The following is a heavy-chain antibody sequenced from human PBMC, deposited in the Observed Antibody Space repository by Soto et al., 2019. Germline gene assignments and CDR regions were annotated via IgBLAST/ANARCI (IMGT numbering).Heavy chain of an antibody. CDR1: GGSFSGYY. Sequence: SETLSLTCAVYGGSFSGYYWSWIRQPPGKGLEWIGEINHSGSTNYNPSLKSRVTISVDTSKNQFSLKLSSVTAADTAVYYCARGVGYPLISFVYWGQGTLVTVSS. D-gene: IGHD3-22*01. J-gene: IGHJ4*02. CDR3: ARGVGYPLISFVY. V-gene: IGHV4-34*01. CDR2: INHSGST.